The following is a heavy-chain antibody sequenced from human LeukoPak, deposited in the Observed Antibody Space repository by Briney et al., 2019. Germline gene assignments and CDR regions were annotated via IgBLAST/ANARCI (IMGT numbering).Heavy chain of an antibody. Sequence: PGRSLILSCAASGFTFSRYGMHWVRQGPGKGLEWVAVIWYDGSKKYYADSVKGRFTISRDNSKNTLYLQMNSLRAEDTAVYYCARDLRLGYYDSSFPDYWGQGTLVTVSS. V-gene: IGHV3-33*01. CDR1: GFTFSRYG. D-gene: IGHD3-22*01. CDR2: IWYDGSKK. CDR3: ARDLRLGYYDSSFPDY. J-gene: IGHJ4*02.